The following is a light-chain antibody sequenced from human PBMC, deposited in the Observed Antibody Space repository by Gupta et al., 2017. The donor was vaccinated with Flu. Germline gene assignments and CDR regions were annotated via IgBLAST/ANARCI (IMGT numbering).Light chain of an antibody. CDR1: NSDVGGFNY. J-gene: IGLJ1*01. V-gene: IGLV2-8*01. Sequence: TNSDVGGFNYVSCYQQHPGRAPKLIIYEVTKRPSGVPDRFSASKSGITASLTVSGLQAEDEADYYGSSYAVGNKRVFGTGTKVTVL. CDR2: EVT. CDR3: SSYAVGNKRV.